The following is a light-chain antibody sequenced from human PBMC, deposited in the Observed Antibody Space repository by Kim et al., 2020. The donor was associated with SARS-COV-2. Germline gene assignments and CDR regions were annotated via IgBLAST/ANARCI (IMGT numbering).Light chain of an antibody. CDR3: QTWETGSVV. V-gene: IGLV4-69*01. CDR1: LGHSAYA. CDR2: FNTVDGP. J-gene: IGLJ2*01. Sequence: SVYLTCTLVLGHSAYAIAFLQHHPEKGHRYVMKFNTVDGPSKGVGIPDRFSGSISGAGLYLTFASLPSADEADYYSQTWETGSVVFGGGTQLTVL.